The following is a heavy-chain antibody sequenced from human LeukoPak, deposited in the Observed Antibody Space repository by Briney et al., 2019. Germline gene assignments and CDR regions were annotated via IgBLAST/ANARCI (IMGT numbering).Heavy chain of an antibody. V-gene: IGHV3-21*01. J-gene: IGHJ4*02. D-gene: IGHD6-19*01. CDR3: ARAEVAVAGTVGGDYFDY. Sequence: PGGSLRLSCAASGFTFSSYSMNWVRQAPGKGLEWVSSISSSSSYIYYADSVKGRFTISRDNAKNSLYLQMNSLRAENTAVYYCARAEVAVAGTVGGDYFDYWGQGTLVTVSS. CDR1: GFTFSSYS. CDR2: ISSSSSYI.